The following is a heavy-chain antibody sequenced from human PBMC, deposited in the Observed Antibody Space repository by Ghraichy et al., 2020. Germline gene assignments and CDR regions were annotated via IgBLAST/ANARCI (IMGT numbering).Heavy chain of an antibody. CDR1: GFTFNRYG. CDR2: ISYDGINK. CDR3: AKNYDTTGYYTRGNYYGMDV. D-gene: IGHD3-22*01. V-gene: IGHV3-30*18. Sequence: LNISCAASGFTFNRYGMHWVRQAPGKGLEWVAVISYDGINKYFADSVKGRFTVSRDNSKNTLYLQMNSLRAEDTAVYYCAKNYDTTGYYTRGNYYGMDVWGQGTTVTVSS. J-gene: IGHJ6*02.